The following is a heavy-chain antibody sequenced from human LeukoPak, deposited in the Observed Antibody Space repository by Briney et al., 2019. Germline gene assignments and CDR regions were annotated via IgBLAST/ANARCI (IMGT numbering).Heavy chain of an antibody. CDR3: ARGKHWFGEFRYWFDP. V-gene: IGHV4-31*03. CDR2: IYYSGST. D-gene: IGHD3-10*01. J-gene: IGHJ5*02. CDR1: GGSISSGGYH. Sequence: SETLSLTCTVSGGSISSGGYHWSWIRQHPGKGLEWIGYIYYSGSTYYNPSLKSRVTISVDTSKNQFSLKLSSVTAADTAVYYCARGKHWFGEFRYWFDPWGQGTLVTVSS.